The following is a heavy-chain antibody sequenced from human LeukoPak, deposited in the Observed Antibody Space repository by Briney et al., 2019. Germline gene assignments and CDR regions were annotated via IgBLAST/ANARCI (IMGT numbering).Heavy chain of an antibody. CDR2: ISGGGGTI. CDR3: AREPGSGSYPIGY. Sequence: GGSLRLSCAASGFTFRSYNMNWVRQAPGKGLEWVAYISGGGGTIYYADSVKGRFTISRDNGKNLLFLQMNSLSAEDTAVYYCAREPGSGSYPIGYWGQGTLVTVSS. CDR1: GFTFRSYN. J-gene: IGHJ4*02. D-gene: IGHD3-10*01. V-gene: IGHV3-48*01.